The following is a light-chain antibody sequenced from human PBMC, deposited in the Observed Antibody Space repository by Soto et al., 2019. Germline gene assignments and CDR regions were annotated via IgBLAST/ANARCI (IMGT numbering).Light chain of an antibody. J-gene: IGKJ2*01. Sequence: DIQMTQSPSTLAASVGDRVTITCRASQSISSWLDWYQQKPGKAPKLLIYKASSLESGVPSRFSGSGSGTELTLTISSLQPDDFATYYCQQYNSYCTFGQGTKLEIK. CDR2: KAS. V-gene: IGKV1-5*03. CDR3: QQYNSYCT. CDR1: QSISSW.